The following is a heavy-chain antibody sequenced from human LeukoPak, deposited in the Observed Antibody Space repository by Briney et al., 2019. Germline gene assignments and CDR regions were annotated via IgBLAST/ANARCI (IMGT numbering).Heavy chain of an antibody. J-gene: IGHJ6*03. CDR2: INPSGGST. CDR3: ARGPSITMVRGGQWYYYMDV. D-gene: IGHD3-10*01. Sequence: GASVKVSCKASGYTFTSYYIHWVRQAPGQGLEWMGLINPSGGSTNYAQKFQGRATMTRDTSTSTVYMELSSLRSEDTAVYYCARGPSITMVRGGQWYYYMDVWGKGTTVTISS. V-gene: IGHV1-46*01. CDR1: GYTFTSYY.